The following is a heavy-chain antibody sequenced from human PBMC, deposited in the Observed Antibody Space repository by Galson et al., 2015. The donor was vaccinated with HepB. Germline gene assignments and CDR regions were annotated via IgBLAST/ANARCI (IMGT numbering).Heavy chain of an antibody. J-gene: IGHJ3*02. V-gene: IGHV1-69*06. D-gene: IGHD5-18*01. CDR3: AREGYSYGPMGAFDM. CDR2: IIPIFAKA. Sequence: SVKVSCKASGGTFISYAISWVRQAPGQGLEWMGGIIPIFAKANYAQNFQGRVTITADKSTNTAYMELSSLRSEDTAVYYCAREGYSYGPMGAFDMWGQGTMVTVSS. CDR1: GGTFISYA.